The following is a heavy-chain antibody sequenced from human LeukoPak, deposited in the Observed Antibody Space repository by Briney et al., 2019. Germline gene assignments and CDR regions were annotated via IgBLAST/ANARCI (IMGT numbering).Heavy chain of an antibody. J-gene: IGHJ4*02. V-gene: IGHV1-18*04. CDR2: ISPSNGDT. CDR1: GYTFTSYS. Sequence: ASVKVSCKASGYTFTSYSINWVRRAPGQGLEWMGWISPSNGDTSYAQKVQDRVTMTTDTSTTTVYMELRSLGSDDTAIFYCVRDSGWELRHFFFDDWGQGTLVTVPS. D-gene: IGHD4-23*01. CDR3: VRDSGWELRHFFFDD.